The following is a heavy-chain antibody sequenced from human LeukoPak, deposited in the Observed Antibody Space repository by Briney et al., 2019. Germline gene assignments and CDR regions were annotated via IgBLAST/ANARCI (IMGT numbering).Heavy chain of an antibody. V-gene: IGHV3-9*03. D-gene: IGHD3-22*01. J-gene: IGHJ4*02. Sequence: GGXLRLSCAASGFTFDDYAMHWVRQAPGKDLEWVSGISWNSGRIVYADSVKGRFTISRDNAKNSLYLQMNSLRAEDMALYYCAKALYYYDSSGPFDYWGQGTLVTVSS. CDR3: AKALYYYDSSGPFDY. CDR2: ISWNSGRI. CDR1: GFTFDDYA.